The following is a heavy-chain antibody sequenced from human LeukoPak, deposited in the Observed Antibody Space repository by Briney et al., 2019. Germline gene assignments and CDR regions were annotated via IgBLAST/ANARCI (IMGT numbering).Heavy chain of an antibody. V-gene: IGHV3-66*01. Sequence: PGGSLRLSCVASGFTVGTSYMTWVRQAPGGGLECVSFIENTGTTYYADSVKGRFTISRDSSENTLYLEMNSLRAEDTAVYYCAKKSLGYFDYWGQGTLVTVSS. J-gene: IGHJ4*02. D-gene: IGHD7-27*01. CDR3: AKKSLGYFDY. CDR1: GFTVGTSY. CDR2: IENTGTT.